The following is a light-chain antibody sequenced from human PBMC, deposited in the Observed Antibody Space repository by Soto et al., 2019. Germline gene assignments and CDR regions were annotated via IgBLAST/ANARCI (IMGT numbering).Light chain of an antibody. CDR2: DVS. Sequence: QSALTQPASVSGSPGQSITISCTGTSSDVGGYNYVSWYQQLPGKAPELMIYDVSDRPSGVSNRFSGSKSGNTASLTISGLQAEDEADYYCSSYTSSSLYVFGTGTKVTV. CDR1: SSDVGGYNY. V-gene: IGLV2-14*01. CDR3: SSYTSSSLYV. J-gene: IGLJ1*01.